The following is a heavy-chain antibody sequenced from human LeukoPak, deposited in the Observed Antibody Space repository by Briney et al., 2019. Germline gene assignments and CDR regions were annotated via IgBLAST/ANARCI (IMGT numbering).Heavy chain of an antibody. D-gene: IGHD5-18*01. V-gene: IGHV4-34*01. CDR2: INHSGST. CDR3: ARGRYSYGYRYYHYGMDV. CDR1: GGSFSGYY. J-gene: IGHJ6*02. Sequence: SETLSLTCAVYGGSFSGYYWSWIRQPPGKGLEWIGEINHSGSTNYNPSLKSRVTISVDTSKNQFSLKLSSVTAADTAVYYCARGRYSYGYRYYHYGMDVWGQGTTVTVSS.